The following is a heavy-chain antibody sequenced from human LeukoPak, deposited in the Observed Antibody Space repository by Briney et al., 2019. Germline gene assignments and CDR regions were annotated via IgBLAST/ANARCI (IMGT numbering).Heavy chain of an antibody. J-gene: IGHJ5*02. CDR2: MNPNSGNT. D-gene: IGHD5-18*01. Sequence: GASVKVSCKASGYTFTSYDINWVRQATGQGLEWMGWMNPNSGNTGYAQKFQGRVTMTRNTSISTAYMELSSLRSEDTAVYYCARGLPETRIQLRLKGRWFDPWGQGTLVTVSS. CDR1: GYTFTSYD. CDR3: ARGLPETRIQLRLKGRWFDP. V-gene: IGHV1-8*01.